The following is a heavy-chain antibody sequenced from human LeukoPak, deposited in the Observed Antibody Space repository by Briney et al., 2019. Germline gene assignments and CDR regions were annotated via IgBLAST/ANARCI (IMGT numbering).Heavy chain of an antibody. CDR3: ARDPKDYYDSSGYWRAYYFDY. CDR1: GGSFSGYY. D-gene: IGHD3-22*01. CDR2: INHSGST. V-gene: IGHV4-34*01. J-gene: IGHJ4*02. Sequence: MTSETLSLTCAVYGGSFSGYYWSWIRQPPGKGLEWIGEINHSGSTNYNPSLKGRVTISVDTSKNQFSLKLSSVTAADTAVYYCARDPKDYYDSSGYWRAYYFDYWGQGTLVTVSS.